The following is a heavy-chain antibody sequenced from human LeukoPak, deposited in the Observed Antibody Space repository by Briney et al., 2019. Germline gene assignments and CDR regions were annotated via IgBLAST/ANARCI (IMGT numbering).Heavy chain of an antibody. Sequence: ASVKVSCKASGYTFTSHGISWVRQAPGQGLEWMGWISAYNGNTNYAQKLQGRVTMTTDTSTSTAYMELRSLRSDDTAVYYCARDTPCAIVVIPAAMLHWYFDLWGRGTLVTVSS. J-gene: IGHJ2*01. D-gene: IGHD2-2*01. CDR3: ARDTPCAIVVIPAAMLHWYFDL. V-gene: IGHV1-18*01. CDR1: GYTFTSHG. CDR2: ISAYNGNT.